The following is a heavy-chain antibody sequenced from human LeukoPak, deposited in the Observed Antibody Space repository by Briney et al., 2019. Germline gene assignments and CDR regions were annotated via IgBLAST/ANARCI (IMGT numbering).Heavy chain of an antibody. J-gene: IGHJ4*02. Sequence: GGSLRLSCAASGCTFSDYYMSWIREAPGKGLEWVSYISSGGRTIYYADSVKGRFTISRDNSKNTLYLQMNSLRAEDTAVYYCARRAGGYSHPYDYWGQGILVTVSS. CDR2: ISSGGRTI. CDR3: ARRAGGYSHPYDY. CDR1: GCTFSDYY. D-gene: IGHD4-23*01. V-gene: IGHV3-11*01.